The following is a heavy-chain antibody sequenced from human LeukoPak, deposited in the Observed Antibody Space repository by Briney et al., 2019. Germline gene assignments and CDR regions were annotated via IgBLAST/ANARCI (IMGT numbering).Heavy chain of an antibody. D-gene: IGHD6-19*01. J-gene: IGHJ4*02. CDR2: ISSSGSKI. CDR1: GFTFSTFN. CDR3: ARVFGGAVADY. V-gene: IGHV3-48*04. Sequence: GGSLRLSCAASGFTFSTFNMNWVRQAPGKGLEWVSYISSSGSKIYYADSVKGRFTISRDNAKNSLDLQMNSLRAEDTAVYYCARVFGGAVADYWGQGTLVTVSS.